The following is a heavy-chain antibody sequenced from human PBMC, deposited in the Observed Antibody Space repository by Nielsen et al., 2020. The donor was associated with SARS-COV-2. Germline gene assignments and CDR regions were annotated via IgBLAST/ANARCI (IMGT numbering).Heavy chain of an antibody. V-gene: IGHV1-46*01. CDR1: GDTLTQLS. CDR3: ARRRYFDF. Sequence: ASVKVSCKVPGDTLTQLSMHWVRQAPGEGLRWMGMINPSLSSTDYAQEFQGRLTLTRDTSATTVFLELSGLRSEDTAVYSCARRRYFDFWGQGTLVTVSS. J-gene: IGHJ4*02. CDR2: INPSLSST.